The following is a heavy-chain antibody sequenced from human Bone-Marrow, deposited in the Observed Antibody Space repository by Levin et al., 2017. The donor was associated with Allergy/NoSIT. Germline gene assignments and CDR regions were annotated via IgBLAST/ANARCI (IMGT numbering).Heavy chain of an antibody. CDR3: ARAGRVGDYDFWSGYYWANYYFDY. J-gene: IGHJ4*02. V-gene: IGHV4-59*01. Sequence: MASETLSLTCTVSGGSISSYYWSWIRQPPGKGLEWIGYIYYSGSTNYNPSLKSRVTISVDTSKNQFSLKLSSVTAADTAVYYCARAGRVGDYDFWSGYYWANYYFDYWGQGTLVTVSS. CDR2: IYYSGST. D-gene: IGHD3-3*01. CDR1: GGSISSYY.